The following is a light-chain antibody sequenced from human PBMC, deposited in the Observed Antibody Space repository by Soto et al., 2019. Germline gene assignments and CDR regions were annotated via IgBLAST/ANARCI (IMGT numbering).Light chain of an antibody. CDR1: QDIRVD. CDR3: QQYDGYSRT. J-gene: IGKJ1*01. V-gene: IGKV1-6*02. CDR2: AAS. Sequence: AIHMTQSPPSLSASVGHIFLITCRASQDIRVDVGWLQQKPGHAPNLLIYAASTLHTGVPSRFSGSGSGTEFTLTINNLQTDDFATYYCQQYDGYSRTFGHGTKVDIK.